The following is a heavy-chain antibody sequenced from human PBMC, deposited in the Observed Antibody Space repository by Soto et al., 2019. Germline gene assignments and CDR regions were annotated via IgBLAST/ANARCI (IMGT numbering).Heavy chain of an antibody. CDR1: GASIDRSNYY. CDR2: TYYNGNA. J-gene: IGHJ4*02. CDR3: ARHFVAVVIKGWGY. Sequence: PSETLSLTCTVSGASIDRSNYYWDWFRQPPGKGLEWIGTTYYNGNAYYNPSLKSRVTMSVDTSKNQFSLKLISVTAADTAVYYCARHFVAVVIKGWGYWGQGTLVTVS. V-gene: IGHV4-39*01. D-gene: IGHD3-22*01.